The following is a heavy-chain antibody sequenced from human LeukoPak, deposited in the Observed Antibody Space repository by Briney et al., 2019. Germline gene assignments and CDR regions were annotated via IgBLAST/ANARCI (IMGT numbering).Heavy chain of an antibody. CDR2: FSGSGGTT. D-gene: IGHD2-8*01. CDR1: GFTFSSYA. CDR3: ANGNRCTSPNCLGYYYFYMDV. Sequence: GWSLRLSCAASGFTFSSYAMDWVRQAPGRGLEWVSGFSGSGGTTYYADSVKGRFTISRDNSKNTLYLQMNSLRAEDTAVYYCANGNRCTSPNCLGYYYFYMDVWGKGTTVTVSS. V-gene: IGHV3-23*01. J-gene: IGHJ6*03.